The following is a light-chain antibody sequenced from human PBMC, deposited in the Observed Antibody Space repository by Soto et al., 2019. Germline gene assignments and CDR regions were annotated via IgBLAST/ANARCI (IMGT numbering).Light chain of an antibody. J-gene: IGKJ1*01. V-gene: IGKV3-15*01. CDR2: DVS. CDR1: QSVNSK. Sequence: EIVMTQSTATLSVSPGEGVTLSCRASQSVNSKLAWYQQKPGQAPRVLIYDVSRRATGIPARFSGSGSGTEFTLTISSLQSEDFAVYWCQQYDTWPPTFGQGAKVEVE. CDR3: QQYDTWPPT.